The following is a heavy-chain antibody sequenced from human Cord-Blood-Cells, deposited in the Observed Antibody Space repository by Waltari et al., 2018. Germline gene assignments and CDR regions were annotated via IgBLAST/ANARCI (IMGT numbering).Heavy chain of an antibody. CDR3: ARSSGNDFWSGYYYYGMDV. V-gene: IGHV1-2*02. D-gene: IGHD3-3*01. J-gene: IGHJ6*01. Sequence: QVQLVQSGAEVKKPGASVKVSCKASGYTFTGYYMHWVRQAPGQGLEWMGWINRNRGGKNYAQKFKGRVTMTRDTSISTADMELSRLRSDDTAVYYCARSSGNDFWSGYYYYGMDVWGQGTTVTVSS. CDR2: INRNRGGK. CDR1: GYTFTGYY.